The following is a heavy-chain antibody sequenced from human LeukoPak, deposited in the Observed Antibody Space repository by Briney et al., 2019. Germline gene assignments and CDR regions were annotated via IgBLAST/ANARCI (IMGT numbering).Heavy chain of an antibody. CDR1: GYRFTSYW. CDR2: IYPGDSDT. V-gene: IGHV5-51*01. Sequence: GESLKISLKGSGYRFTSYWIAWVRQMPGKGLEWMGIIYPGDSDTRYSPSFQGQVTISADKSISTAYLQWSSLKASDTAMYYCASSTAARGSQCYFEYWGQGTLLTVSS. J-gene: IGHJ4*02. CDR3: ASSTAARGSQCYFEY. D-gene: IGHD2/OR15-2a*01.